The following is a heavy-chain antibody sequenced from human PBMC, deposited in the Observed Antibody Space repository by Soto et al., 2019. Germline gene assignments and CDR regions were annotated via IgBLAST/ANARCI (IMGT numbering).Heavy chain of an antibody. D-gene: IGHD6-6*01. CDR3: AKIGSSSSVSLPLVLLDH. J-gene: IGHJ4*02. CDR2: IPGSSIST. Sequence: GGALRLSCTDSGFTLSSYAMSWVRQSPGKGLEWVSAIPGSSISTYYAGSVKGRFTISRDNSKNTLYLQMNSLRVEDTAVYYCAKIGSSSSVSLPLVLLDHWGQGALVTGLL. V-gene: IGHV3-23*01. CDR1: GFTLSSYA.